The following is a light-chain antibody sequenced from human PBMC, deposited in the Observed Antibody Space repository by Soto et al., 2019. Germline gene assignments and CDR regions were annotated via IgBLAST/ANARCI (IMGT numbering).Light chain of an antibody. V-gene: IGKV3-15*01. J-gene: IGKJ1*01. CDR2: DAS. CDR1: QSVSSK. CDR3: QQFNNWPRT. Sequence: IAMTQSPATLSVSPGERANLSCSASQSVSSKLAWYQQKPGQAPRLLIYDASTRATGIPARFSGSGSGTEFTLTISSLQSEDFAVYYCQQFNNWPRTFGQGTKVDI.